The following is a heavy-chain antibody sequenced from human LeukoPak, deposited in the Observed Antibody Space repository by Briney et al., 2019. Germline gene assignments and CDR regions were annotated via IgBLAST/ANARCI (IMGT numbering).Heavy chain of an antibody. V-gene: IGHV4-34*01. J-gene: IGHJ4*02. Sequence: PSETLSLTCAVYGGSFSGYYWSWIRQPPGKGLEWIGEINHSGSTNYNPSLKSRVTISVDTSKNQFSLKLSSVTAADTAVYYCARDYGYSGYDLGYWGQGTLVTVSS. CDR1: GGSFSGYY. D-gene: IGHD5-12*01. CDR2: INHSGST. CDR3: ARDYGYSGYDLGY.